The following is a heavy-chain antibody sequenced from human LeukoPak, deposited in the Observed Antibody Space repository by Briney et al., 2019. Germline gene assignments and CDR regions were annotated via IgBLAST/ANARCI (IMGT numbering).Heavy chain of an antibody. CDR2: IRGSGDYT. CDR3: GRDPNGDYVGAFEF. Sequence: GGSLRLSCPASGFTLSTYGMTWVRQAPEKGLEWVSSIRGSGDYTDHADSVRGRFTISRDNSKNTLHLHMNSLSAEDTAVYFCGRDPNGDYVGAFEFWGQGTLVTVSS. V-gene: IGHV3-23*01. D-gene: IGHD4-17*01. J-gene: IGHJ3*01. CDR1: GFTLSTYG.